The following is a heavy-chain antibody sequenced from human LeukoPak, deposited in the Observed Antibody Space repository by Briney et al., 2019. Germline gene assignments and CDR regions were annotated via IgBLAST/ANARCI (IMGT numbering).Heavy chain of an antibody. D-gene: IGHD3-3*01. J-gene: IGHJ3*02. CDR2: IYYSGST. CDR1: GDSISSGSYY. CDR3: ARDPSIFGVVNYAFDI. Sequence: SETLSLTCTVSGDSISSGSYYWSWIRQPAGKGLEWIGYIYYSGSTDYNPSLKSRVTISVDTSKNQFSLRLSSVTAADTAVYYCARDPSIFGVVNYAFDIWGQGKMVTVSS. V-gene: IGHV4-61*10.